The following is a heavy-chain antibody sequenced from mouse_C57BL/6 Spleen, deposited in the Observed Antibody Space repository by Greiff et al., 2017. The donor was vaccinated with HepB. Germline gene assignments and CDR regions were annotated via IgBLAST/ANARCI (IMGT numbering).Heavy chain of an antibody. V-gene: IGHV1-85*01. CDR1: GSTFPGYV. D-gene: IGHD2-4*01. J-gene: IGHJ4*01. CDR2: IYPRDGST. Sequence: VQLQRSGPGLLKPGASVKFSCRASGSTFPGYVITWVRRRPGQGLEWIGWIYPRDGSTKYNEKFKGKATLTVDTSSSTAYMELHSLTSEDSAVYFCARNYDLYYYAMDYWGQGTSVTVSS. CDR3: ARNYDLYYYAMDY.